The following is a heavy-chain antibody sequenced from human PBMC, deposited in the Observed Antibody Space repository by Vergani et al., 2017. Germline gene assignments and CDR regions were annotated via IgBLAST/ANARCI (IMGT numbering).Heavy chain of an antibody. Sequence: EVQLVESGGGLVQPGRSLRLSCAASGFTFDDYAMHWVRQAPGKGLEWVSGISWNSGSIGYADSVKGRFTISRDNAKNSLYLQMNSLRAEDTAVYYCAPISAVVVLLFDYWGQGTLVTVSS. D-gene: IGHD3-22*01. CDR3: APISAVVVLLFDY. V-gene: IGHV3-9*01. CDR2: ISWNSGSI. CDR1: GFTFDDYA. J-gene: IGHJ4*02.